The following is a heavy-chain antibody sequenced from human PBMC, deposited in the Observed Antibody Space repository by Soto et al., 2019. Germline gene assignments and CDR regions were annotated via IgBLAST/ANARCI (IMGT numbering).Heavy chain of an antibody. J-gene: IGHJ6*02. CDR3: ARDPQRGYSGMDV. Sequence: EVQLVESGGGLVQPGGSLRLSCAASGFSFSTYDMNWVRQSPGKGLEWVSYISSGGQTIKSTDSVKGRFAISRDNAKDSLYLQMRGLRDEDTSVYYCARDPQRGYSGMDVWGQGTTVTVSS. D-gene: IGHD2-2*01. CDR1: GFSFSTYD. CDR2: ISSGGQTI. V-gene: IGHV3-48*02.